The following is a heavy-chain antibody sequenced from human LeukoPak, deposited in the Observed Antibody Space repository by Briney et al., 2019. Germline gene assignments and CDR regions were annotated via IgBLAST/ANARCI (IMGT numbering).Heavy chain of an antibody. Sequence: SETLSLTCTVSTYSISSGYYWGWIRQPPGKGLEWIGYIYHSGSTYYNPSLKSRVTISVDRSKNQFSLKLSSVTAADTAVYYCAREVVVVPAAMYYFDYWGQGTLVTVSS. CDR3: AREVVVVPAAMYYFDY. V-gene: IGHV4-38-2*02. CDR2: IYHSGST. CDR1: TYSISSGYY. D-gene: IGHD2-2*01. J-gene: IGHJ4*02.